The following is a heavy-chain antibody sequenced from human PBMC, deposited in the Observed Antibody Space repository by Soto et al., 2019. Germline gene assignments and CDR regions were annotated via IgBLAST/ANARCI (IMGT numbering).Heavy chain of an antibody. CDR3: ARAHLIKSGGIKSFFDF. V-gene: IGHV4-34*01. J-gene: IGHJ4*02. D-gene: IGHD3-16*01. CDR2: IHHSGNS. Sequence: SETLPRTFAVDARSFTDQYWTWIRQAPGKGMEWIGEIHHSGNSHYSPSFKSRATISLDTSKNQFSLDLKSVTAADTAVYFCARAHLIKSGGIKSFFDFWGQGTLVTVSS. CDR1: ARSFTDQY.